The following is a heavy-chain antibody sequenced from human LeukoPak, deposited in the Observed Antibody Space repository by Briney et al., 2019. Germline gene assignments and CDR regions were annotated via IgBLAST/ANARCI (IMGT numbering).Heavy chain of an antibody. CDR2: ISSSGSTI. CDR3: YQTVTNKGVDFDY. D-gene: IGHD4-17*01. V-gene: IGHV3-11*01. Sequence: GGSLRLSCAASGFTFSDYYMSWIRQAPGKGLEWVSYISSSGSTIYYADSVKGRFTISRDDSKNTAYLQMNSLKTEDTAVYYCYQTVTNKGVDFDYWGQGTLVTVSS. CDR1: GFTFSDYY. J-gene: IGHJ4*02.